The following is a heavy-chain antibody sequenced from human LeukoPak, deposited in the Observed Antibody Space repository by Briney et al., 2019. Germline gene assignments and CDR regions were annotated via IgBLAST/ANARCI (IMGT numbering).Heavy chain of an antibody. V-gene: IGHV4-39*07. J-gene: IGHJ4*02. Sequence: SETLSLTCTVSGGSISSSSYYWGWIRQPPGKGLEWIGSIYYSGSTYYNPSLKSRVTISVDTSKNQFSLKLSSVTAADTAVYFCARDLFYDILTGYYNDGFDYWGQGTLVTVSS. CDR3: ARDLFYDILTGYYNDGFDY. CDR1: GGSISSSSYY. D-gene: IGHD3-9*01. CDR2: IYYSGST.